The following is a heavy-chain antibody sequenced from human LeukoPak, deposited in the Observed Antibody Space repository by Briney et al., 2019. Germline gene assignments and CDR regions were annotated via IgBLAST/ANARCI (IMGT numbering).Heavy chain of an antibody. J-gene: IGHJ5*02. CDR2: IDHSGSN. D-gene: IGHD3-10*01. CDR3: ARNRYYYGSGNYGVPNWFDP. Sequence: PSETLSLTCTVSGYSISSGYYWGWIRQPPGKGLEWTGSIDHSGSNYYNPSLKSRITISVDTSKNQFSLKLSSVTVADTAVYYCARNRYYYGSGNYGVPNWFDPGGQGTLVTVSS. CDR1: GYSISSGYY. V-gene: IGHV4-38-2*02.